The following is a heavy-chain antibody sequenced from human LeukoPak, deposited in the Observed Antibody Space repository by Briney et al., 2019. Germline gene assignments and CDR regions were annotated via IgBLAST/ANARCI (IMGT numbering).Heavy chain of an antibody. CDR2: ISYDGSNK. CDR3: AELGITMIGGV. Sequence: PGGSLRLSCAASGFTFSSYPIHWVRQAPGKGLEWVAVISYDGSNKYYADSVKGRFTISRDNAKNSLYLHMNSLRAEDTAVYYCAELGITMIGGVWGKGTTVTISS. V-gene: IGHV3-30*04. CDR1: GFTFSSYP. J-gene: IGHJ6*04. D-gene: IGHD3-10*02.